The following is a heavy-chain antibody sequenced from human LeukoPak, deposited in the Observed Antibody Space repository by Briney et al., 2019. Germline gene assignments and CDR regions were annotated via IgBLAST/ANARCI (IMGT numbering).Heavy chain of an antibody. CDR1: GGSISSGDYY. CDR3: ARAGFLGYCSSTSCPGRFRVYGMDV. V-gene: IGHV4-30-4*01. D-gene: IGHD2-2*01. J-gene: IGHJ6*02. CDR2: IYYSGST. Sequence: KASETLSLTCTVSGGSISSGDYYWSWIRQPPGKGLEWIGYIYYSGSTNYNPSLKSRVTISVDTSKNQFSLKLSSVTAADTAVYYCARAGFLGYCSSTSCPGRFRVYGMDVWGQGTTVTVSS.